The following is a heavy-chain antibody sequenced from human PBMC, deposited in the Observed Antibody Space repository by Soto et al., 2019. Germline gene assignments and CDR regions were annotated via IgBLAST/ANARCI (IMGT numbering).Heavy chain of an antibody. CDR2: ISKGSDYI. J-gene: IGHJ5*02. CDR1: GFSFSDYT. CDR3: AKDSGCVNNACAYDP. D-gene: IGHD1-20*01. Sequence: GGSLRLSCAASGFSFSDYTMNWVRQAPGKGLEWVSSISKGSDYIFYADKVKGRFTVSRDKARNSLHLQMTSLRVEDTAVYYCAKDSGCVNNACAYDPWGQGTLVTVSS. V-gene: IGHV3-21*01.